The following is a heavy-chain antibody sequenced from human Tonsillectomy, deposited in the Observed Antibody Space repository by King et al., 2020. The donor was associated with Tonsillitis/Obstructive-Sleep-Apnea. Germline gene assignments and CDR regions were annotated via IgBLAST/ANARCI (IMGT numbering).Heavy chain of an antibody. CDR2: IYYSEST. Sequence: LQLQESGPGLVKPSETLSLTCTVSGGSISSSIYYWGWVRQPPGKGLEWIGTIYYSESTYYNPSLESRVTLSVDTSKNQFSLNLSAVTAADTAVYHCARRMTRNTGVFDIWGQGAMVTVSS. CDR1: GGSISSSIYY. J-gene: IGHJ3*02. CDR3: ARRMTRNTGVFDI. V-gene: IGHV4-39*01. D-gene: IGHD2-21*02.